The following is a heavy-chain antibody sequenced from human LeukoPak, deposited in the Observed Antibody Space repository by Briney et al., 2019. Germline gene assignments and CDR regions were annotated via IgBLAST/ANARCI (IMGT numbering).Heavy chain of an antibody. J-gene: IGHJ3*02. CDR2: IYYSGST. Sequence: SETLSLTCTVSGGSISSYYWSWIRQPPGKGLEWIGYIYYSGSTNYNPSLKSRVTISVDTSKNQFSLKLSSVTAADTAVYYCARRTVFYYYGSGSYHNAFDIWGQGTMVTVSS. V-gene: IGHV4-59*08. D-gene: IGHD3-10*01. CDR3: ARRTVFYYYGSGSYHNAFDI. CDR1: GGSISSYY.